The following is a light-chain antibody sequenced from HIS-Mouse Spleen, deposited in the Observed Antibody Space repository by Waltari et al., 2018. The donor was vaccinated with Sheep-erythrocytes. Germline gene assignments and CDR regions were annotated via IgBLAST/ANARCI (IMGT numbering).Light chain of an antibody. Sequence: DIVMTQSPLSLPVTPGEPASISCRSSQSLLHSNGYNYLDWYLQKLGQSPQLLIYLGSIPDAGVPDRFSGSGSGTDFTLKISRVEAEDVGVYYCMQALQTPLTFGQGTKLEIK. J-gene: IGKJ2*01. CDR3: MQALQTPLT. CDR1: QSLLHSNGYNY. V-gene: IGKV2-28*01. CDR2: LGS.